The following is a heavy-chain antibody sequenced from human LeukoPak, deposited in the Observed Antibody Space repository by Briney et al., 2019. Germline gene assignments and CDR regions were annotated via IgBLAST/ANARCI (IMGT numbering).Heavy chain of an antibody. CDR3: ARAFKVPSWYFAL. CDR2: ISFDDGTTK. J-gene: IGHJ2*01. CDR1: GFTFTTYA. Sequence: GGSLRLSCAASGFTFTTYAMHWVRQAPGKGLEWVAFISFDDGTTKYYADSVKGRFTISRDNAKNSLYLQMNSLRAEDTAIYYCARAFKVPSWYFALWGRGTLVTVSS. V-gene: IGHV3-30*04.